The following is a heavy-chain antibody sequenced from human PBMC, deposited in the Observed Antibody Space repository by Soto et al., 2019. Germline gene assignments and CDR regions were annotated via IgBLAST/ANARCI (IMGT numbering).Heavy chain of an antibody. D-gene: IGHD2-2*01. J-gene: IGHJ3*02. V-gene: IGHV3-23*01. CDR1: GFTFSSYA. CDR2: ISGSGGST. Sequence: GGSLRLSCAASGFTFSSYAMSWVRQAPGKGLEWVSAISGSGGSTYHADSVKGRFTISRDNSKNTLYLQMNSLRAEDTAVYYRAKVPLSSLNAFDIWGQGTMVTVSS. CDR3: AKVPLSSLNAFDI.